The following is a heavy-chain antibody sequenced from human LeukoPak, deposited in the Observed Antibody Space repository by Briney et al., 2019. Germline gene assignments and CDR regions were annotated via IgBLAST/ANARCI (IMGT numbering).Heavy chain of an antibody. CDR2: INQDGSEK. Sequence: RAGGSLRLSCEVSGFMFRTYWMDWVRQAPGRGLEWVANINQDGSEKYFLDSVKVRFTISRDNAKNSLYLQMNSLRAEDTAVYYCSRALEVWGKGTTVSVSS. J-gene: IGHJ6*04. V-gene: IGHV3-7*01. CDR3: SRALEV. CDR1: GFMFRTYW.